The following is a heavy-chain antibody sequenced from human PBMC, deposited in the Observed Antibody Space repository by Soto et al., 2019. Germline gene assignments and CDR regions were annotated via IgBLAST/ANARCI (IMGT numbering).Heavy chain of an antibody. CDR1: GGSITSSEYY. CDR2: IYYSGSS. CDR3: ARGRVVGPAAVMFNCLDP. V-gene: IGHV4-39*07. J-gene: IGHJ5*02. D-gene: IGHD2-2*01. Sequence: SETRSLTCTVSGGSITSSEYYWAWIRQPPGKGLQFVGTIYYSGSSYSNPSLKSRLSISVDRSRTQFSLKMSSVTAADTAVYYCARGRVVGPAAVMFNCLDPWGQGALGTVSS.